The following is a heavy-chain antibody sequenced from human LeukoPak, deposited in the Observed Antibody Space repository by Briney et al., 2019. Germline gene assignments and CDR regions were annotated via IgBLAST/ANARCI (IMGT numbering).Heavy chain of an antibody. J-gene: IGHJ4*02. V-gene: IGHV3-48*03. Sequence: GGSLRLSCAASRFTFSSYEMNWVRQAPGKGLEWVSYISSSGSTIYYADSVKGRFTISRDNAKNSLYLQMNSLRAEDTAVYYCARVLAGYGGNPHWGQGTLVTVSS. D-gene: IGHD4-23*01. CDR2: ISSSGSTI. CDR3: ARVLAGYGGNPH. CDR1: RFTFSSYE.